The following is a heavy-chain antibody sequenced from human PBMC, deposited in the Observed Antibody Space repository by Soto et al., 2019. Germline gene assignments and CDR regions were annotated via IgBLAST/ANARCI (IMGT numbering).Heavy chain of an antibody. CDR1: GGSISSGGYY. J-gene: IGHJ6*02. CDR2: IYYSGST. D-gene: IGHD3-10*01. Sequence: SETLSLTCTVSGGSISSGGYYWSWIRQHPGKGLEWIGYIYYSGSTYYNPSLKSRVTISVDTSKNQFSLKLSSVTAADTAVYYCARDLKHYGSGSYYTDGMDVWGQGTTVTVSS. V-gene: IGHV4-31*03. CDR3: ARDLKHYGSGSYYTDGMDV.